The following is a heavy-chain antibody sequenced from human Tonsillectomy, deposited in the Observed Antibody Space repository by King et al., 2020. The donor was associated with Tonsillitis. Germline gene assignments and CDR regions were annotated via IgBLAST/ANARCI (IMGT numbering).Heavy chain of an antibody. Sequence: QLVQSGAEVKKPGSSVKVSCKASGGTFSSYAISWVRQAPGQGLEWMGGIIPIFGTANYAQKFQGRVTITADESTSTAYMELSSLRSEDTAVYYCAGGIGYCSSTSCYTGIYYYYGMDVWGHGTTVTVSS. D-gene: IGHD2-2*02. V-gene: IGHV1-69*01. CDR3: AGGIGYCSSTSCYTGIYYYYGMDV. J-gene: IGHJ6*02. CDR1: GGTFSSYA. CDR2: IIPIFGTA.